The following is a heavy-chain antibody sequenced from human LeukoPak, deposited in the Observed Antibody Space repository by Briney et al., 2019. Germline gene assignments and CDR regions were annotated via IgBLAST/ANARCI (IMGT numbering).Heavy chain of an antibody. D-gene: IGHD2-2*01. Sequence: PSETLSLTCTVSGGSISSYYWSWLRQPPGKGLEWIGYIYYSGSTNYNPSLKSRVTISVDTSKNQFSLKLSSVTAADTAVYYCARQAFSRYCSSTSCYNPFDYWGQGTLVTVSS. CDR3: ARQAFSRYCSSTSCYNPFDY. J-gene: IGHJ4*02. CDR2: IYYSGST. V-gene: IGHV4-59*08. CDR1: GGSISSYY.